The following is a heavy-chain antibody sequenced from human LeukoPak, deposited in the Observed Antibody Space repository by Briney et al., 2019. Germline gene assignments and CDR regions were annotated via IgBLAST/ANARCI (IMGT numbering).Heavy chain of an antibody. CDR3: ARDSGGDYLGY. CDR2: IYSGAST. CDR1: GFTVSSNY. V-gene: IGHV3-53*01. J-gene: IGHJ4*02. Sequence: GGSLRLSCAASGFTVSSNYMSWVRQAPGKGLEWVSIIYSGASTYYADSVKGRFTISRDNSKNTLYLQMNSLRAEDTAVYYCARDSGGDYLGYWGQGTLVTVSS. D-gene: IGHD3-10*01.